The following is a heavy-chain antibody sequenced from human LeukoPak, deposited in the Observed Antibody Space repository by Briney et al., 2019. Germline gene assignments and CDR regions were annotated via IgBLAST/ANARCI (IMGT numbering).Heavy chain of an antibody. D-gene: IGHD5-18*01. CDR2: IRYDGSNK. CDR1: GFTFSRYG. CDR3: AKGRGYSYGVPIDY. Sequence: GGSLRLSCAASGFTFSRYGMHWVRQAPGKGLEWMTFIRYDGSNKYYADSVKGRFTISRDNSKNTLYLQMNSLRAEDTAVYYCAKGRGYSYGVPIDYWGQGTLVTVSS. J-gene: IGHJ4*02. V-gene: IGHV3-30*02.